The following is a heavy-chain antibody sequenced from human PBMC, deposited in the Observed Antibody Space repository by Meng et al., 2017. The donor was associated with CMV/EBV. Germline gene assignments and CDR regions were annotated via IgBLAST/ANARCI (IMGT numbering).Heavy chain of an antibody. J-gene: IGHJ4*02. D-gene: IGHD1-1*01. V-gene: IGHV3-30*02. CDR3: ATYWSADY. CDR1: GFTFSSSN. Sequence: GESLKISCTASGFTFSSSNMHWVRQAPGKGLEWVAFIRYDGSNKYYADSVKGRFTISRDNSKNTLFLQMNSLRAGDTAMYYCATYWSADYWGQGTLVTVSS. CDR2: IRYDGSNK.